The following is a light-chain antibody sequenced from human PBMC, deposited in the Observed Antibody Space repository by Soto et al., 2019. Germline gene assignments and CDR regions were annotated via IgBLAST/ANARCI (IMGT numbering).Light chain of an antibody. Sequence: QSALTQPRSVSGSPGQSVTISCTGTSSDVGGYNYVSWYQQYAGKTPKLLIYDVSKRPSGVPDRFSGSKSGNTASLRISGLQAEDEADYYCCSYAGTYTEVFGGGTQLTVL. J-gene: IGLJ2*01. CDR3: CSYAGTYTEV. V-gene: IGLV2-11*01. CDR1: SSDVGGYNY. CDR2: DVS.